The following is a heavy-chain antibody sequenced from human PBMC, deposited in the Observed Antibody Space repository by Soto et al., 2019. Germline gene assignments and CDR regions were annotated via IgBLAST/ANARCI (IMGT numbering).Heavy chain of an antibody. CDR2: ISYDGSNK. J-gene: IGHJ6*02. CDR3: AKVEYCSGGSCYVYYYYYGMDV. Sequence: PGRLLRLSWAASGFTFGSYGMHWVRQAPGKGLEWVAVISYDGSNKYYADSVKGRFTISRDNSKNTLYLQMNSLRAEDTAVYYCAKVEYCSGGSCYVYYYYYGMDVWGQGTTVTVSS. CDR1: GFTFGSYG. V-gene: IGHV3-30*18. D-gene: IGHD2-15*01.